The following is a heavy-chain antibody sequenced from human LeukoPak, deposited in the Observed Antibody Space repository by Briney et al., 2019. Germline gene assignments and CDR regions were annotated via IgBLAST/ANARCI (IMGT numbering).Heavy chain of an antibody. D-gene: IGHD3-10*01. CDR2: SSSSSSTI. Sequence: GGSLRLSCAASGFTFSSYSMNWVRQAPGKGLEWVSYSSSSSSTIYYADSVKGRFTISRDNAKNSLYLQMNSLRAEDTAVYYCARRHGSGSYLRVSYYMDVWGKGTTVTVS. CDR3: ARRHGSGSYLRVSYYMDV. CDR1: GFTFSSYS. V-gene: IGHV3-48*01. J-gene: IGHJ6*03.